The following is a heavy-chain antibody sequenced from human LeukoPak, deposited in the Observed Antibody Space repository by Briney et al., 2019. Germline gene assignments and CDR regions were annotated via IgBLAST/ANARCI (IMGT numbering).Heavy chain of an antibody. D-gene: IGHD1-26*01. CDR3: ASSGSYRFDY. V-gene: IGHV3-9*01. CDR2: ISWNSDII. J-gene: IGHJ4*02. CDR1: GFTFDDYA. Sequence: GGSLRLSCATSGFTFDDYAMHWVRQAPGKGLEWVSGISWNSDIIGYADSVKGRFTISRDNAKNSLYLQMNSLRDEDTAVYYCASSGSYRFDYWGQGTLVTVSS.